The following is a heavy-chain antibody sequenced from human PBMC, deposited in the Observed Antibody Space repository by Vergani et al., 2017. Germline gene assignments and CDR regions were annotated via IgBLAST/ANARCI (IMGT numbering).Heavy chain of an antibody. CDR1: GGSFSGYY. D-gene: IGHD3-9*01. CDR3: ARGRLRYFYWLSKPDAFDI. J-gene: IGHJ3*02. V-gene: IGHV4-34*01. CDR2: INHSGST. Sequence: QVQLQQWGAGLLKPSETLSLTCAVYGGSFSGYYWSWIRQPPGKGLEWSGEINHSGSTNYNPSLKSRVTISVDTSKNQFSLKLSSVTAADTAVYYCARGRLRYFYWLSKPDAFDIWGQGTMVTVSS.